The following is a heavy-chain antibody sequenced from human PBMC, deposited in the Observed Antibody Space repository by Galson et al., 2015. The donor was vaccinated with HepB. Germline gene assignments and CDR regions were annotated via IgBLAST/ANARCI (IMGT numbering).Heavy chain of an antibody. V-gene: IGHV1-69*13. CDR1: GGTFSSYA. CDR2: IIPIFGTA. Sequence: SVKVSCKASGGTFSSYAISWVRQAPGQGLEWMGGIIPIFGTANYAQKFQGRVTITADESTSTAYTELSSLRSEDTAVYYCAISYSNYNWFDPWGQGTLVTVSS. J-gene: IGHJ5*02. CDR3: AISYSNYNWFDP. D-gene: IGHD4-11*01.